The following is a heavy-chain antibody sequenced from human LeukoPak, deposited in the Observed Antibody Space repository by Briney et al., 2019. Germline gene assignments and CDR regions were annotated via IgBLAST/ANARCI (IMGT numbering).Heavy chain of an antibody. V-gene: IGHV1-2*02. J-gene: IGHJ4*02. CDR1: GYTFTGYY. CDR3: ARRGGDFYDSSGYLH. Sequence: ASVKVSCKASGYTFTGYYMHWVRQAPGQGLEWRGWINPNSGGTNYAQKFQGRVTMTRDTSISTAYMELSRLRSDDTAVYYCARRGGDFYDSSGYLHWGQGTLVTVSS. D-gene: IGHD3-22*01. CDR2: INPNSGGT.